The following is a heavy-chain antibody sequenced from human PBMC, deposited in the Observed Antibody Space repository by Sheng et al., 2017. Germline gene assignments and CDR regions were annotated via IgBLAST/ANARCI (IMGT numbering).Heavy chain of an antibody. CDR3: VGGVGWLPDS. Sequence: DVHLVESGGGLVKSGGSLRLSCAASGFSFSTYWMNWVRQAPGKGLEWVTNIKQDGSEINYVDSVKGRFTLSRDNAKNSLYLQMNSLRAEDTAVYYCVGGVGWLPDSWGQGTLVTVSS. CDR1: GFSFSTYW. V-gene: IGHV3-7*01. D-gene: IGHD5-12*01. J-gene: IGHJ4*02. CDR2: IKQDGSEI.